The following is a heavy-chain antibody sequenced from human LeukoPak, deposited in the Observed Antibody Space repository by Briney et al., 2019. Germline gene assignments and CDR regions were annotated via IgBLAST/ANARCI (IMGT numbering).Heavy chain of an antibody. V-gene: IGHV4-30-2*01. Sequence: RTSETLSLTCAVSGGSISSGGYSWSWVRQPPGKGLEWIGYIYHSGSTYYNPSLKSRVTISVDRSKNQFSLKLSSVTAADTAVYYCARTSIAARRANAFDIWGQGTMVTVSS. CDR3: ARTSIAARRANAFDI. CDR1: GGSISSGGYS. D-gene: IGHD6-6*01. CDR2: IYHSGST. J-gene: IGHJ3*02.